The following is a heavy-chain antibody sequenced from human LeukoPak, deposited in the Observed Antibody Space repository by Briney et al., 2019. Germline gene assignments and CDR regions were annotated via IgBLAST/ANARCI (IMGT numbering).Heavy chain of an antibody. CDR2: TRNKANSYTT. CDR3: ARDNYESSTPYYFDY. J-gene: IGHJ4*02. V-gene: IGHV3-72*01. CDR1: GFTFSDHY. Sequence: PGGSLRLSCAASGFTFSDHYTDWVRQAPGKGLEWVGRTRNKANSYTTEYAASVKGRFTISRDNAKNSLYLQMNSLRAEDTAVYYCARDNYESSTPYYFDYWGQGTLVTVSS. D-gene: IGHD3-22*01.